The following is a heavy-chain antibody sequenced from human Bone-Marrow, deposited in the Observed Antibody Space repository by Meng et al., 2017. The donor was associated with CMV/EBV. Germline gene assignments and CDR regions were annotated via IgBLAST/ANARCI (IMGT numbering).Heavy chain of an antibody. J-gene: IGHJ5*02. Sequence: SVKVSCKASGGTFSNYAISWVRQAPGQGLEWMGGIIPIFGTANYAQKFQGRVTITTDESTSTAYMELSRLRSDDTAVYYCASQIVVVPAAKYHNWFDPWGQGTLVTVSS. CDR3: ASQIVVVPAAKYHNWFDP. CDR1: GGTFSNYA. D-gene: IGHD2-2*01. CDR2: IIPIFGTA. V-gene: IGHV1-69*05.